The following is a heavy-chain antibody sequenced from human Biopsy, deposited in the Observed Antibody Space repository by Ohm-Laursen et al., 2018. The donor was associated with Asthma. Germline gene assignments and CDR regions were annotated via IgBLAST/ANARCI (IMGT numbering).Heavy chain of an antibody. Sequence: GASVKVSCKASGYNFISFAIHWMRQAPGQRLEWMGWANTGNGDTKYSQKFQGRVTITRDTSASTAYMELRSLRSEDTATYYCARTYYDFLTGQVKDVFGVWGQGTMVTVSS. CDR2: ANTGNGDT. V-gene: IGHV1-3*04. D-gene: IGHD3-9*01. CDR3: ARTYYDFLTGQVKDVFGV. CDR1: GYNFISFA. J-gene: IGHJ3*01.